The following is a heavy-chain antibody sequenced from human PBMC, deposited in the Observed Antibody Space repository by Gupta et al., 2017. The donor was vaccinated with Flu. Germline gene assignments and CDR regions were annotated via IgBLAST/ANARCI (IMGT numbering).Heavy chain of an antibody. Sequence: QVQLQESGPGQVKPSETLSRTCNGSGGSRNDYYWSWIRQAPGKGLEWIGYMSDSGGSKYNPSLKSRVTISGDTSKSHFSLKMTSVTAADTAIYYCARYNWSFEYWGLGTLVIVSS. CDR1: GGSRNDYY. V-gene: IGHV4-4*09. J-gene: IGHJ4*01. D-gene: IGHD1-20*01. CDR3: ARYNWSFEY. CDR2: MSDSGGS.